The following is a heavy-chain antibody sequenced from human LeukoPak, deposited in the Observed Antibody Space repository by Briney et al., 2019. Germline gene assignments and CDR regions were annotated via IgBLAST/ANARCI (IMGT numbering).Heavy chain of an antibody. CDR1: GFTFSGSA. J-gene: IGHJ4*02. CDR2: IRSKANNYAT. Sequence: GGSLRLPCAASGFTFSGSAMHWVRQASGKGLEWVGRIRSKANNYATAYTASVKGRFTISRDDSKNTAYLQMNSLKTEDTALYYCTSSSSGGDYWGQGTLVTVSS. CDR3: TSSSSGGDY. V-gene: IGHV3-73*01. D-gene: IGHD6-6*01.